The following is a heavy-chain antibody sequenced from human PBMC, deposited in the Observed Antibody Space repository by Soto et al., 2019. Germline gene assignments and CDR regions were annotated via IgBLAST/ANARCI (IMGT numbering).Heavy chain of an antibody. CDR3: ARGSGSYYYFDY. CDR2: ISYDGSNK. CDR1: GFTFSSYA. V-gene: IGHV3-30-3*01. J-gene: IGHJ4*02. D-gene: IGHD1-26*01. Sequence: GGSLRLSCAASGFTFSSYAMHWVRQAPGKGLEWVAVISYDGSNKYYADSVKGRFTISRDNSKNTLYLQMNSLRAEDTAVYYCARGSGSYYYFDYWGQGTLVTVSS.